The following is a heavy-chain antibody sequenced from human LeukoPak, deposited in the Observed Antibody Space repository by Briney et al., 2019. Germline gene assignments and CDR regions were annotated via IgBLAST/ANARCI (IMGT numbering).Heavy chain of an antibody. CDR1: GFTFSSYW. CDR3: ARARNIVLMVYAMEY. D-gene: IGHD2-8*01. V-gene: IGHV3-7*01. J-gene: IGHJ4*02. CDR2: IKQDGSEK. Sequence: PGGSLRLSCAASGFTFSSYWMSWVRQAPGKGLDWVANIKQDGSEKYYVDSVKGRFTISRDNAKNSLYLQMNSLRAEDTAVYYCARARNIVLMVYAMEYWGQGTLVTVSS.